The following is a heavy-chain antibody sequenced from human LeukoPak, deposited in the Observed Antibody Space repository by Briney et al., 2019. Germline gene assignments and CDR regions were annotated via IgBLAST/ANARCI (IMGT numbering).Heavy chain of an antibody. Sequence: ASVKVSCKASGGTFSSYSISWVRQAPGQGLEWMGRIIPIFGIANYAQKFQGRVTITADKSTSTAYMELSSLRSEDTAVYYCARDGGYRYYYYYGMDVWGQGTTVTVSS. CDR3: ARDGGYRYYYYYGMDV. CDR2: IIPIFGIA. J-gene: IGHJ6*02. D-gene: IGHD3-16*01. CDR1: GGTFSSYS. V-gene: IGHV1-69*04.